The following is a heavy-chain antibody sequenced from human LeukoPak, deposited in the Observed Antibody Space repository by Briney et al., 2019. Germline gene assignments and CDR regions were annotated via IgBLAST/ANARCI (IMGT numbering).Heavy chain of an antibody. CDR2: TKPDGSAE. CDR3: ASDGGLSTNFDY. Sequence: GGSLRLSCAASGFTFRNYWMGWVRQAPGKGLEWVANTKPDGSAEYYADSVRGRFTTSRDNANNFLYLQMNSLRAEDTAVYYCASDGGLSTNFDYWGQGTLVTVSS. V-gene: IGHV3-7*01. CDR1: GFTFRNYW. J-gene: IGHJ4*02. D-gene: IGHD2-15*01.